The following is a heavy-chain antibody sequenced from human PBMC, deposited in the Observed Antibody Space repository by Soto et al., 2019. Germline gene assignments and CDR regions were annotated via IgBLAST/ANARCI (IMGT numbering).Heavy chain of an antibody. CDR2: ISYDGSNK. Sequence: ESGGGVVQPGRSLRLSCAASGFTFSSYGMHWVRQAPGKGLEWVAVISYDGSNKYYADSVKGRFTISRDNSKNTLYLQMNSLRAEDTAVYYCAKDNGVCYNSPTGCYYYGMDVWGQGTTVTVSS. V-gene: IGHV3-30*18. CDR1: GFTFSSYG. J-gene: IGHJ6*02. CDR3: AKDNGVCYNSPTGCYYYGMDV. D-gene: IGHD2-8*01.